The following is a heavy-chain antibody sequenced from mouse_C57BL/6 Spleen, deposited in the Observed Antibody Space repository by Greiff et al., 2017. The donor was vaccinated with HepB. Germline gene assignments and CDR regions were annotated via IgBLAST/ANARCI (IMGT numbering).Heavy chain of an antibody. D-gene: IGHD1-1*01. Sequence: QVQLKESGAELVKPGASVKISCKASGYAFSSYWMNWVKQRPGKGLEWIGQIYPGDGDTKYNGKFKGKATLTADKSSSTAYMQLSSLTSEDSAVYFCARSYYGSSYWYFDVWGTGTTVTVSS. J-gene: IGHJ1*03. CDR3: ARSYYGSSYWYFDV. CDR1: GYAFSSYW. CDR2: IYPGDGDT. V-gene: IGHV1-80*01.